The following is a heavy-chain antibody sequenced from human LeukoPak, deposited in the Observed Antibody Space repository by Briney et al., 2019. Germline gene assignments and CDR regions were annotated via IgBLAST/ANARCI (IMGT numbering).Heavy chain of an antibody. CDR3: AGVRGAWNAFDI. CDR1: GFTFSSYG. D-gene: IGHD3-10*01. V-gene: IGHV3-33*01. J-gene: IGHJ3*02. CDR2: IWYDGSNK. Sequence: GSLRLSCAASGFTFSSYGMHWVRQVPGKGLEWAAVIWYDGSNKYYADSVKGRFTISRDNPKNTLYLQMNSLRAEDTAVYYCAGVRGAWNAFDIWGQGTMVTVSS.